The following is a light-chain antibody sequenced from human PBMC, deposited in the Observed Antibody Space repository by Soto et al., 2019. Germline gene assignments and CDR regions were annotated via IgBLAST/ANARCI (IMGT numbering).Light chain of an antibody. V-gene: IGLV2-8*01. CDR1: SRDVGGYNF. CDR2: EVT. J-gene: IGLJ2*01. CDR3: SSYAGNSDLV. Sequence: QSVLTQPPSASGSPGQSVTISCTGTSRDVGGYNFVSWYQQYPGKAPKLMIYEVTKRPSGVPDRFSGSKSGNTASLTVSGLQAEDEAEYYCSSYAGNSDLVFGGGTQLTVL.